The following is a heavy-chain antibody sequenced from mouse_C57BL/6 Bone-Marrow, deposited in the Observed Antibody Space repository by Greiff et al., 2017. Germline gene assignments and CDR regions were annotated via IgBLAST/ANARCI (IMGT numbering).Heavy chain of an antibody. CDR2: IHPNSGST. J-gene: IGHJ4*01. D-gene: IGHD2-4*01. Sequence: VQLQQPGAELVKPGASVKLSCKASGYTFTSYWMHWVKQRPGQGLEWIGMIHPNSGSTNYNEKFKSKATLTVDKSSSTAYMQLSSRTSEDSAVYYCARRVYYDHYYAMDYWGQGTSVTVSS. V-gene: IGHV1-64*01. CDR1: GYTFTSYW. CDR3: ARRVYYDHYYAMDY.